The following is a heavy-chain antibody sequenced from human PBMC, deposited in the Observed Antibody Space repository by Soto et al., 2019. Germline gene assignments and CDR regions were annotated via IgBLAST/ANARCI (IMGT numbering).Heavy chain of an antibody. D-gene: IGHD3-22*01. Sequence: SVKVSFKAFGGTFSCYDTSWVRQAPGQGLEWMGGIIPIFGTANYAQKFQGRVTITADESTSTAYMELSSLRSEDTAVYYCAREYDSSGYYYHDWGQGTLVTVSS. J-gene: IGHJ4*02. CDR1: GGTFSCYD. CDR3: AREYDSSGYYYHD. CDR2: IIPIFGTA. V-gene: IGHV1-69*13.